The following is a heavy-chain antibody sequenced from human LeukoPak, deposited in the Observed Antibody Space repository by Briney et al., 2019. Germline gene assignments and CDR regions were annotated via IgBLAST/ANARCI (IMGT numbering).Heavy chain of an antibody. V-gene: IGHV3-64*01. CDR3: ARSPGEVVNPEYAFDI. CDR2: ISSNGGRT. J-gene: IGHJ3*02. CDR1: GFTFSSYA. D-gene: IGHD3-10*01. Sequence: PGGSLRLSCAASGFTFSSYAMHWVRQAPGKGLEYVSAISSNGGRTYYANSVKGRFTISRDNSKNTLYLQMGSLRAEDMAVYYCARSPGEVVNPEYAFDIWGQGTMVTVSS.